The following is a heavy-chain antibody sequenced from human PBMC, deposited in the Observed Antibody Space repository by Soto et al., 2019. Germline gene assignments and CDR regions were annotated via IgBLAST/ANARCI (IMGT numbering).Heavy chain of an antibody. CDR1: GYTFTSYY. V-gene: IGHV1-46*01. Sequence: QVQLVQSGAEVKKPGASVKVSCKTSGYTFTSYYVNWVRQAPGHGLEGVGIINPGGGTTNYAQKFQGRVTMTSDTSTSTVYMELSSLRSEDTAVYYCARAYCGGGSCYSGEDFDYWGQGTLVSVSS. CDR3: ARAYCGGGSCYSGEDFDY. D-gene: IGHD2-15*01. J-gene: IGHJ4*02. CDR2: INPGGGTT.